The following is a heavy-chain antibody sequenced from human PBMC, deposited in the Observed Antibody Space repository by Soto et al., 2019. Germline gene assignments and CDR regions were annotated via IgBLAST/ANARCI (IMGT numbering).Heavy chain of an antibody. CDR1: GGSISSYY. J-gene: IGHJ4*02. V-gene: IGHV4-59*01. Sequence: LTCTVSGGSISSYYWSWIRQPPGKGLEWIGYIYYSGSTNYNPSLKSRVTISVDTSKNQFSLKLSSVTTADTAVYYCARVAVAGTGVFFDYWGQGTLVTVSS. CDR2: IYYSGST. CDR3: ARVAVAGTGVFFDY. D-gene: IGHD6-19*01.